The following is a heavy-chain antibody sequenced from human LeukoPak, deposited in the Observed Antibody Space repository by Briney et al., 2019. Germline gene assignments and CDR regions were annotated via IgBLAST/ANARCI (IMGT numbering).Heavy chain of an antibody. Sequence: SETLSLTCTVSGGSISSYYWSWIRQPPGKGLEWIGYIYYSGSTNYNPSLKSRVTISVDTSKNQFSLKLSSVTAADTAVYYCARVAPYSSGWTRGAFDYWGQGTLVTVSS. CDR3: ARVAPYSSGWTRGAFDY. CDR1: GGSISSYY. D-gene: IGHD6-19*01. V-gene: IGHV4-59*12. J-gene: IGHJ4*02. CDR2: IYYSGST.